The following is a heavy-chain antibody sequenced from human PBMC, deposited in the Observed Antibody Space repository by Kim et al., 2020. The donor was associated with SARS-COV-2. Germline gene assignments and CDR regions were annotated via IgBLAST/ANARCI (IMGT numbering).Heavy chain of an antibody. D-gene: IGHD3-3*01. CDR2: ISAYNGNT. J-gene: IGHJ6*02. Sequence: ASVKVSCKASGYTFTSYCISWVRQAPGQGLEWMGWISAYNGNTNYAQKLQGRVTMTTDTSTSTAYMELRSLRSDDTAVYYCARGRITIFGVEYYYYGMDVWGQGTPVTVSS. CDR3: ARGRITIFGVEYYYYGMDV. CDR1: GYTFTSYC. V-gene: IGHV1-18*04.